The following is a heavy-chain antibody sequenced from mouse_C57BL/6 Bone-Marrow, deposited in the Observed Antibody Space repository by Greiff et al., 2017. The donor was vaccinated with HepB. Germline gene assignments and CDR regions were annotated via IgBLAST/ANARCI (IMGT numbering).Heavy chain of an antibody. V-gene: IGHV14-4*01. J-gene: IGHJ2*01. Sequence: EVQLQQSGAELVRPGASVKLSCTASGFNIKDDYMHWVKQRPEQGLEWIGWIDPENGDTEYASKFQGKATITADTSSNTAYLQLSSLTSEDTAVYYCTTATVVDFDYWGQGTTLTVSS. CDR3: TTATVVDFDY. CDR1: GFNIKDDY. D-gene: IGHD1-1*01. CDR2: IDPENGDT.